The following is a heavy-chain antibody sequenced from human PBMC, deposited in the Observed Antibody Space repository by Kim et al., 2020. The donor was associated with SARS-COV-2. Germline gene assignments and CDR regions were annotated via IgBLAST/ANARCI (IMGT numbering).Heavy chain of an antibody. D-gene: IGHD3-3*02. Sequence: ASVKVSCKASGYIFNKYGMSWVRQAPGQGLEWMGRITGHNGETKYAQKFQGRVTMTTDTSTNIAYMELRSLRSDDTAVYYCAREFSIDRHYYDGMKVWGQGTSVTVSS. J-gene: IGHJ6*02. CDR2: ITGHNGET. V-gene: IGHV1-18*01. CDR1: GYIFNKYG. CDR3: AREFSIDRHYYDGMKV.